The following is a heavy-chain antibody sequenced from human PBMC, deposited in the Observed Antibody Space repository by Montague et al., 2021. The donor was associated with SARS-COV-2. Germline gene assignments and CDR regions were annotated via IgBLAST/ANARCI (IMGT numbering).Heavy chain of an antibody. V-gene: IGHV3-23*01. CDR2: ISDSGGST. J-gene: IGHJ4*02. D-gene: IGHD3-22*01. Sequence: SLRLSCAASGFTFSSYAMSWVRQAPGKGLEWVSGISDSGGSTYYADSVKGRFTISRDNSKNTLDLQMNSLRAEDTAVHYCAKGGERITMIVVVITLADFDYWGQGTLVTVSS. CDR1: GFTFSSYA. CDR3: AKGGERITMIVVVITLADFDY.